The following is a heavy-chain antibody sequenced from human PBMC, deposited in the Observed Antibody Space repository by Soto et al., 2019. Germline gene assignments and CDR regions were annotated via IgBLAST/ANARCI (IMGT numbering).Heavy chain of an antibody. CDR1: GYSFTSYW. CDR3: ATILAGNSSSSTPKYYYYSYGMDV. Sequence: PGESLKISCKGSGYSFTSYWIGWVRQMPGKGLEWMGIIYPGDSDTRYSPSFQGQVTISADKSISTAYLQWSSLKASDTAMYYCATILAGNSSSSTPKYYYYSYGMDVWRQGTTVTVSS. V-gene: IGHV5-51*01. CDR2: IYPGDSDT. D-gene: IGHD6-6*01. J-gene: IGHJ6*02.